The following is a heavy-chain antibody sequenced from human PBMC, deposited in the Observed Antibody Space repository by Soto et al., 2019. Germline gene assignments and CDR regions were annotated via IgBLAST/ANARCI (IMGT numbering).Heavy chain of an antibody. CDR1: GFTVSSYD. V-gene: IGHV3-23*01. CDR2: LSGSGGST. D-gene: IGHD3-16*01. CDR3: AKGWGDY. J-gene: IGHJ4*02. Sequence: EVQVWESGGALVQPGGSLRLSCAASGFTVSSYDMSWVRQAPGKGLEWVSGLSGSGGSTYYADSVKGRFTISRDNSKNTLYLQMNSLRAEDSAVYYCAKGWGDYWGQGTLVTVSS.